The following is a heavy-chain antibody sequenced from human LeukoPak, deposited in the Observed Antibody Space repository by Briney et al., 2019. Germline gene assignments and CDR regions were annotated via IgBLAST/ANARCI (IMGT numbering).Heavy chain of an antibody. V-gene: IGHV1-46*01. CDR3: ARIYCSGGSCYYGFDS. Sequence: ASVKVSCKASGYPFTSYYIHWVRQAPGQGLEWMGIINPIDRSTSYAQKFQGRVTMTRDTATSTVYMELSSLRSEDTAVYYCARIYCSGGSCYYGFDSWGQGTLVTVSS. D-gene: IGHD2-15*01. J-gene: IGHJ4*02. CDR2: INPIDRST. CDR1: GYPFTSYY.